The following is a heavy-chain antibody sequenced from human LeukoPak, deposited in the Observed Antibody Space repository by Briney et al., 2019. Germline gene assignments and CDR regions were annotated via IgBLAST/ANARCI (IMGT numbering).Heavy chain of an antibody. CDR3: ARDNDKVVDH. Sequence: ASVKVSCKTSGYTFSNYGISWVRQAPGQGLEWMGWITAYNGNRLYAQRFQGRITLTTDTSTSTSYMELRSLEYDDTAIYYCARDNDKVVDHWGQGTLVTVSS. V-gene: IGHV1-18*01. CDR1: GYTFSNYG. D-gene: IGHD1-1*01. J-gene: IGHJ4*01. CDR2: ITAYNGNR.